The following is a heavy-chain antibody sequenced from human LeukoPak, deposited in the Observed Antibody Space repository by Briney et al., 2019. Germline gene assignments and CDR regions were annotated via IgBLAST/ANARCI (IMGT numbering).Heavy chain of an antibody. CDR2: ITSGSSYI. Sequence: PGGSLRLSCAASGFTFSSYEMNWVRQAPGKGLEWVSSITSGSSYICYADSVKGRFTISRDNAKNSLYLQMNSLRAEDTAVYYCARDPYSGSYGNYYYYFMDVWGKGTTVTISS. J-gene: IGHJ6*03. CDR3: ARDPYSGSYGNYYYYFMDV. CDR1: GFTFSSYE. V-gene: IGHV3-21*01. D-gene: IGHD1-26*01.